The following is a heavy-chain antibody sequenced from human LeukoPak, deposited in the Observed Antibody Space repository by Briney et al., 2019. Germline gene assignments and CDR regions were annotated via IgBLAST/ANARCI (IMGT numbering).Heavy chain of an antibody. CDR2: ISYDGSNK. Sequence: PGGSLRLSCAASGFTFSSYAMHWVRQAPGKGLEWVAVISYDGSNKYYADSVKGRFTISRDNSKNTLYLQMNSLRAEDTAVYYCARALVFGSGRDDFDYWGQGTLVTVSS. CDR1: GFTFSSYA. J-gene: IGHJ4*02. V-gene: IGHV3-30-3*01. CDR3: ARALVFGSGRDDFDY. D-gene: IGHD3-10*01.